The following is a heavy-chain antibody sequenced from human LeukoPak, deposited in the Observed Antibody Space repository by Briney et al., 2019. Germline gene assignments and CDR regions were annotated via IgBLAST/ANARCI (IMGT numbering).Heavy chain of an antibody. Sequence: GGSLRLSCAASGFTFSDYYMSWIRQAPGKGLEWVSYISSSGSTIYYADSVKGRFTISRDNAKNSLYLQMNSLRAEDTAVYYCARDPMLYYDSSGYYEATYLVDYWGQGTLVTVSS. J-gene: IGHJ4*02. V-gene: IGHV3-11*04. CDR3: ARDPMLYYDSSGYYEATYLVDY. CDR2: ISSSGSTI. CDR1: GFTFSDYY. D-gene: IGHD3-22*01.